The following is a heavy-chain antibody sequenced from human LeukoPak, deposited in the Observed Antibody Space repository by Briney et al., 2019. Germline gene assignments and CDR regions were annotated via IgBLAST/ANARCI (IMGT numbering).Heavy chain of an antibody. Sequence: SETLSLTCAVYGGSFSGYYWSWIRQPPGKGLEWIGEINHSGSTNYNPSLKSRVTISVDTSKNQFSLKRSSVTAADTAVYHCASRGYNWNDAFDYWGQGTLVTVSS. CDR1: GGSFSGYY. D-gene: IGHD1-20*01. V-gene: IGHV4-34*01. CDR3: ASRGYNWNDAFDY. J-gene: IGHJ4*02. CDR2: INHSGST.